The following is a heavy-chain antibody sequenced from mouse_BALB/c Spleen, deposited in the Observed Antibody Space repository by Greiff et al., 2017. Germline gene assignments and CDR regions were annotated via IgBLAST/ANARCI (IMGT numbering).Heavy chain of an antibody. CDR1: GFTFSSYG. J-gene: IGHJ2*01. Sequence: EVQVVESGGDLVKPGGSLKLSCAASGFTFSSYGMSWVRQTPDKRLEWVATISSGGSYTYYPDSVKGRFTISRDNAKNTLYLQMSSLKSEDTAMYYCARQSKVVADYWGQGTTLTVSS. D-gene: IGHD1-1*01. V-gene: IGHV5-6*01. CDR3: ARQSKVVADY. CDR2: ISSGGSYT.